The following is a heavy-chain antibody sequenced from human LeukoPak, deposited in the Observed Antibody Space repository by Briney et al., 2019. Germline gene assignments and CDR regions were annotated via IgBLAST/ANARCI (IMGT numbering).Heavy chain of an antibody. CDR2: IIPIFGTA. V-gene: IGHV1-69*05. J-gene: IGHJ4*02. CDR3: ARGPLYDILTGYSSHFDY. Sequence: SVKASCKASGYTFTSSGISWVRQAPVQGLEWMGRIIPIFGTANYAQKFQGRVTITTDESTSTAYMELSSLRSEDTAVYYCARGPLYDILTGYSSHFDYWGQGTLVTVSS. D-gene: IGHD3-9*01. CDR1: GYTFTSSG.